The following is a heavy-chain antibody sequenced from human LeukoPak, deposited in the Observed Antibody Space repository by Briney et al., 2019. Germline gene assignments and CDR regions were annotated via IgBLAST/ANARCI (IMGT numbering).Heavy chain of an antibody. CDR3: ARVAYSYGSHFDY. CDR2: ISSSSSYI. CDR1: GFTFSSYS. J-gene: IGHJ4*02. D-gene: IGHD5-18*01. V-gene: IGHV3-21*01. Sequence: GGSLRLSCAASGFTFSSYSMNWVHQAPGKGLEWVSSISSSSSYIYYADSVKGRFTISRDNAKNSLYLQMNSLRAEDTAVYYCARVAYSYGSHFDYWGQGTLVTVSS.